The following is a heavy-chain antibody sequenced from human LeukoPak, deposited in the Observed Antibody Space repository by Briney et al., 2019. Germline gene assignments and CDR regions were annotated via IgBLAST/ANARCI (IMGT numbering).Heavy chain of an antibody. J-gene: IGHJ4*02. CDR2: ISSDGSLE. CDR1: GFTFSGYA. V-gene: IGHV3-30-3*01. CDR3: ARDPVPAAARHFDY. Sequence: GGSLRLSCAASGFTFSGYAMHWVRQAPGKGLELLAVISSDGSLEYYADSVKGRFTISRDNSKNTLYLQMNSLRPEDTAVYYCARDPVPAAARHFDYWGQGTLVTVSS. D-gene: IGHD2-2*01.